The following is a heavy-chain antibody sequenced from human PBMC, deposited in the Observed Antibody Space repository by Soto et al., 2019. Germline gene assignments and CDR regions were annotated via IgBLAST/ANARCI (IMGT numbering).Heavy chain of an antibody. CDR2: VSSSGDNT. J-gene: IGHJ4*02. CDR3: ANLPDFFSTMRDY. D-gene: IGHD3-3*01. V-gene: IGHV3-23*01. Sequence: EVNLLEAGGALVQPGGSLRLSCAASGFTFGASAMCWVRQAPGKGLEWVSGVSSSGDNTYYADSVKGRFAISRDNSKNMLYLQMNSLRAEDTAIYYFANLPDFFSTMRDYWGQGTLVTVAA. CDR1: GFTFGASA.